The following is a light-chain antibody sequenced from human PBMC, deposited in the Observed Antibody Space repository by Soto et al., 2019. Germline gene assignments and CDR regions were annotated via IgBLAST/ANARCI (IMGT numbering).Light chain of an antibody. V-gene: IGKV3-20*01. CDR3: QQYGSSPPMYT. CDR1: QSVSSSY. Sequence: EIVLTQSPGTLSLSPGERVTLSCRASQSVSSSYLAWYQQKPGQAPRLLIYAASSRATGIPDRFSGSGSGTDFTLTISRLEPEDFAVYYCQQYGSSPPMYTFGQGTNLEIK. CDR2: AAS. J-gene: IGKJ2*01.